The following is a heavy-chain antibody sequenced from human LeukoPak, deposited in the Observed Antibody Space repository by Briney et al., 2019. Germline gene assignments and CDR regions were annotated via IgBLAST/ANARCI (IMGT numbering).Heavy chain of an antibody. Sequence: SETLSLTCTVSGGSISSYYWSWIRQPPGKGLEWIGYIYYSGSTNYSTSLKSRVTISVDTSKNQFSLKLNSVTAADTAVYYCARHLSGSGTYYFFLDFWGQGTLVTVSS. CDR3: ARHLSGSGTYYFFLDF. J-gene: IGHJ4*02. CDR1: GGSISSYY. CDR2: IYYSGST. V-gene: IGHV4-59*08. D-gene: IGHD3-10*01.